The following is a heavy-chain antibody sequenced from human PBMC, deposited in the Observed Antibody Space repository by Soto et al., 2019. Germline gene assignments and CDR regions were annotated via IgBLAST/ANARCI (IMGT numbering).Heavy chain of an antibody. CDR2: IIPIFGPA. CDR3: GTGSSWTKVES. J-gene: IGHJ4*02. CDR1: GGTLSRSA. V-gene: IGHV1-69*01. Sequence: QVQLVQSGAEVKKPGSSVKVSCKASGGTLSRSAISWVGQAPGQGLEWMGGIIPIFGPAIYAQKFRGRVSIIADESTRTAYMEMSSLRSDDTAVYYCGTGSSWTKVESWGQGTLVTVSS. D-gene: IGHD6-13*01.